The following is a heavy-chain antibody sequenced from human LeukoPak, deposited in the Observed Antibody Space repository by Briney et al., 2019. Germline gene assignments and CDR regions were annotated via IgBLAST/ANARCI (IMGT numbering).Heavy chain of an antibody. CDR3: ARAICSGGSCYSVAFDI. V-gene: IGHV1-18*01. D-gene: IGHD2-15*01. Sequence: ASVKVSCKAPGYTFTSYGISWVRQAPGQGLEWMGWISAYNGNTNYAQKLQGRVTMTTDTSTSTAYMELRSLRSDDTAVYYCARAICSGGSCYSVAFDIWGQGTMVTVSS. CDR2: ISAYNGNT. CDR1: GYTFTSYG. J-gene: IGHJ3*02.